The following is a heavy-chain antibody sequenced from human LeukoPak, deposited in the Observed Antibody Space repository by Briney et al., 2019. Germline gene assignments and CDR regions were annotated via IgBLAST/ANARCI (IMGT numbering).Heavy chain of an antibody. D-gene: IGHD6-19*01. CDR1: GGSISSSSYY. V-gene: IGHV4-39*01. J-gene: IGHJ5*02. CDR2: IYYSGST. CDR3: ASKAVAGTFSRFDP. Sequence: SETLSLTCTVSGGSISSSSYYWGWIRQPPGEGLEWIGSIYYSGSTYYNPSLKSRVTISVDTSKNQFSLKLSSVTAADTAVYYCASKAVAGTFSRFDPWGQGTLVTVSS.